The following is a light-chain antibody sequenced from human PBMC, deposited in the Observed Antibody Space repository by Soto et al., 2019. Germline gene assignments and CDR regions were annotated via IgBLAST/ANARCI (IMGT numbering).Light chain of an antibody. CDR3: SSYAGSNLWV. CDR2: EVS. V-gene: IGLV2-8*01. J-gene: IGLJ3*02. Sequence: QSALTQPPSASGSPGQSVTISCTGTSSDVGGYNYVSWYQHHPGKAPKLMIYEVSKRPSGVPDRFSGSKSGNTAFLTVSGLQAEDEADYYCSSYAGSNLWVFGGGTKVTVL. CDR1: SSDVGGYNY.